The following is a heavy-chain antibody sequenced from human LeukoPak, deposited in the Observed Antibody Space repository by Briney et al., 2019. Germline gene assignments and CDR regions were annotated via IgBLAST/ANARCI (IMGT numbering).Heavy chain of an antibody. CDR3: AKRGVVIRVILVGFHKEAYYFDS. CDR2: ISDSGGRT. CDR1: GLTLSNYG. J-gene: IGHJ4*02. Sequence: GGSLRLSCAVSGLTLSNYGMSWVRQAPGKGLEWVAGISDSGGRTNYADSVKGRFTISRDNPKNTIYLQMNSLRAEDTAVYFCAKRGVVIRVILVGFHKEAYYFDSWGQGALVTVSS. D-gene: IGHD3-22*01. V-gene: IGHV3-23*01.